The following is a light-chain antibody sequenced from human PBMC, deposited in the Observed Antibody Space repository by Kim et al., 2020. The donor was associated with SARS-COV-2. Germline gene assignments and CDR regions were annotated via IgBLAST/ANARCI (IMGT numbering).Light chain of an antibody. Sequence: AIRITQSPSSLSASTGDRVTLTCRASQGISSYLAWYQQKPGKAPKLLIYAASTLQSGVPSRFSGSGSGTDFTLTISCLQSEDFATYYCQQYYSYPRTFGQGTKVDIK. CDR3: QQYYSYPRT. V-gene: IGKV1-8*01. CDR2: AAS. J-gene: IGKJ1*01. CDR1: QGISSY.